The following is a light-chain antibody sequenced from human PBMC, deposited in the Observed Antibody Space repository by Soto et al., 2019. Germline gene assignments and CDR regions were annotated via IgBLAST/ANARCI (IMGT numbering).Light chain of an antibody. Sequence: DVQMTQSPSTLSASVGDRVTITCRASQNIYNWLAFYQQKLGKAPKLLIYKASSLETGVPSSFSGSGSGTEFSLTISNLEPDDFATYHCQHYYTNPQASCGQGTK. CDR3: QHYYTNPQAS. J-gene: IGKJ1*01. V-gene: IGKV1-5*03. CDR2: KAS. CDR1: QNIYNW.